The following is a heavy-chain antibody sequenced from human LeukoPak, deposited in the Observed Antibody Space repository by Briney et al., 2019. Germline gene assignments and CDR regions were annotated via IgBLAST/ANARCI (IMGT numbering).Heavy chain of an antibody. CDR1: GYTFTGYY. CDR3: ARVAFYGDYNNWFDP. V-gene: IGHV1-2*02. Sequence: ASVKVSCKASGYTFTGYYMHWVRQAPGQGLEWMGWINPNSGGTNYAQKFQGRVTMTRDTSISTAYMELSRLRSDDTAVYYCARVAFYGDYNNWFDPWGQGTLVTVS. J-gene: IGHJ5*02. CDR2: INPNSGGT. D-gene: IGHD4-17*01.